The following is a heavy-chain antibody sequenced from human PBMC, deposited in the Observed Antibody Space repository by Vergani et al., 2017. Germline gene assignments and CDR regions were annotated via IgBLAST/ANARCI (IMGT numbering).Heavy chain of an antibody. Sequence: QVQLVQSGAEVKKPGASVKVSCKASGYTFTKFGITWVRQAPGQGLQWMGWISAYNANTNFAQKLQGRVFMTTDTSTRTAYMELRSLRSDDTAVYYCARGRPYDFWSGREGFYYYYYMDVWGKGTTVTVSS. D-gene: IGHD3-3*01. J-gene: IGHJ6*03. CDR3: ARGRPYDFWSGREGFYYYYYMDV. V-gene: IGHV1-18*01. CDR1: GYTFTKFG. CDR2: ISAYNANT.